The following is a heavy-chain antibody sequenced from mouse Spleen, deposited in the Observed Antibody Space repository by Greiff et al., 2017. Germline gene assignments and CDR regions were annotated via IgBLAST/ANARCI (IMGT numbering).Heavy chain of an antibody. CDR3: ARGGYGSSSSFAY. CDR2: IWSGGST. D-gene: IGHD1-1*01. CDR1: GFSLTSYG. J-gene: IGHJ3*01. Sequence: QLQLKQSGPGLVQPSQSLSITCTVSGFSLTSYGVHWVRQSPGKGLEWLGVIWSGGSTDYNAAFISRLSISKDNSKSQVFFKMNSLQADDTAIYYCARGGYGSSSSFAYWGQGTLVTVSA. V-gene: IGHV2-2*01.